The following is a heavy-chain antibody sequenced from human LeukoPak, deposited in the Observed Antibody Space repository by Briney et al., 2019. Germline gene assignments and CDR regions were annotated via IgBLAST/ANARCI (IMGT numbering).Heavy chain of an antibody. CDR2: IRYDGSSK. CDR3: ARAGDEVFGFEGYSSSWYRGYYYYMDV. V-gene: IGHV3-30*02. D-gene: IGHD6-13*01. CDR1: GFTFSSYG. Sequence: PGGSLRLSCAASGFTFSSYGMHWVRQAPGKGLEWVAFIRYDGSSKYYADSVKGRFTISRDNSKNTLYLQMNSLRAEDTAVYYCARAGDEVFGFEGYSSSWYRGYYYYMDVWGKGTTVTVSS. J-gene: IGHJ6*03.